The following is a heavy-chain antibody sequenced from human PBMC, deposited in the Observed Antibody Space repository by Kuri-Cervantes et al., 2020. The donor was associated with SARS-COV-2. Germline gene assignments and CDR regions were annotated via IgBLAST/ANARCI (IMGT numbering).Heavy chain of an antibody. D-gene: IGHD3-3*01. Sequence: LRLSCAVSGGSISNGGYSWIWIRQPPGKGLEYIGYIFHSGTAYYNPSLKSRVAMSADRSKNRFSLNLRSVTAADTAVYYRARATLTMNFDYWGPGALVTVSS. CDR2: IFHSGTA. CDR1: GGSISNGGYS. V-gene: IGHV4-30-2*01. CDR3: ARATLTMNFDY. J-gene: IGHJ4*02.